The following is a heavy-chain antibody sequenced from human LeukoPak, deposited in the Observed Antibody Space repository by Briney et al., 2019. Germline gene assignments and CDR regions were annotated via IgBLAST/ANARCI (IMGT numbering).Heavy chain of an antibody. CDR2: IYYSGST. V-gene: IGHV4-30-4*08. J-gene: IGHJ3*02. Sequence: SETLSLTCTVSGGSISSGAYYWSWIRQPPGKGLEWIGYIYYSGSTYYNPSLKSRVTISVDASKNQFSLKLSSVTAADTAVYYRARDLVVVPAAIGDAFDIWGQGTMVTVSS. D-gene: IGHD2-2*02. CDR3: ARDLVVVPAAIGDAFDI. CDR1: GGSISSGAYY.